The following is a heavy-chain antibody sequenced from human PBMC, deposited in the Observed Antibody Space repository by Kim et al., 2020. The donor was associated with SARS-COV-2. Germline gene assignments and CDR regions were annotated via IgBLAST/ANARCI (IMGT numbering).Heavy chain of an antibody. CDR2: ISSSGSTI. CDR1: GFTFSSYQ. Sequence: GGSLRLSCAASGFTFSSYQMNWVRQAPGKGLEWVSYISSSGSTIYYADSVKGRFTISRDNAKNSLYLQMNSLRAEDTAVYYCARESWRTGGDYWGHGTLVTVSS. V-gene: IGHV3-48*03. D-gene: IGHD3-3*01. J-gene: IGHJ4*03. CDR3: ARESWRTGGDY.